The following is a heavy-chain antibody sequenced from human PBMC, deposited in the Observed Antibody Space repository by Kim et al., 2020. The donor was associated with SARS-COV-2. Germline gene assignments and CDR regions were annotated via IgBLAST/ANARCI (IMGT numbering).Heavy chain of an antibody. Sequence: GGSLRLSCAASGFTFSSYSMNWVRQAPGKGLEWVSSISSSSSYIYYADSVKGRFTISRDNAKNSLYLQMNSLRAEDTAVYYCARVWGTYYDILTGSPRNWFDPWGQGTLVTVSS. CDR1: GFTFSSYS. CDR3: ARVWGTYYDILTGSPRNWFDP. V-gene: IGHV3-21*01. CDR2: ISSSSSYI. D-gene: IGHD3-9*01. J-gene: IGHJ5*02.